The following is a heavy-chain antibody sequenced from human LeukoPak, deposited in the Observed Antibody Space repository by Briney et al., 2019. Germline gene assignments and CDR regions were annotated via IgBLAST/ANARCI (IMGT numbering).Heavy chain of an antibody. Sequence: SETLSLTCTVSGVSISSSAYYWGWIRQPPGKGLEWIGNIYYNGNTYYTPSFRSRATLSLDTAKNQFSLNLGSVTASDTAVYYCARRNSGSSKMGYWGQGALVTVS. CDR3: ARRNSGSSKMGY. CDR2: IYYNGNT. D-gene: IGHD1-26*01. V-gene: IGHV4-39*01. CDR1: GVSISSSAYY. J-gene: IGHJ4*02.